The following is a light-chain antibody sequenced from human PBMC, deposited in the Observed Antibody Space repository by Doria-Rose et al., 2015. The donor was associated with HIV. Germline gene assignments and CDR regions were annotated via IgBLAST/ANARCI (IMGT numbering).Light chain of an antibody. CDR2: DGS. CDR3: HQYGTSWT. J-gene: IGKJ1*01. Sequence: TQSPGTLSLSPGERATLSCRASQSFSSTYLAWYQQKPGQAPSLLIYDGSTRATDIPDRFSASGSGTDFTLTINGLEPEDFALYYCHQYGTSWTFGQGTKVEI. V-gene: IGKV3-20*01. CDR1: QSFSSTY.